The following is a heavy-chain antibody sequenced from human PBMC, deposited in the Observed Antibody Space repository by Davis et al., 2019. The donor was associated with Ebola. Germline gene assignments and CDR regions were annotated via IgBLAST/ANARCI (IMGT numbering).Heavy chain of an antibody. Sequence: GESLKISCQGSGYSFTSYWIGRVRQMSGRGLEWMGIIYPDDSDITYSPSFQGQITISVDRSISTTYLQWRSLKASDAAMYYCALIPYRSRWNDGFDIWGQGTMVTVSS. CDR2: IYPDDSDI. CDR1: GYSFTSYW. CDR3: ALIPYRSRWNDGFDI. J-gene: IGHJ3*02. D-gene: IGHD1-1*01. V-gene: IGHV5-51*01.